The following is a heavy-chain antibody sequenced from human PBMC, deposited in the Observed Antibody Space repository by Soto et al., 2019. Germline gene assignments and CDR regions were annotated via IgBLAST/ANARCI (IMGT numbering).Heavy chain of an antibody. J-gene: IGHJ6*02. CDR2: IYTSGST. CDR1: GGSISSYY. D-gene: IGHD1-26*01. V-gene: IGHV4-4*07. Sequence: QVQLQESGPGLVKPSETLSLTCTVSGGSISSYYWSWIRQPAGKGLEWIGRIYTSGSTNYNPSLKSRVTMSVDTSRNQFSLKLSSVTAADTAVYYCARDYLFGSLGYGMDVWGQGTTVTVSS. CDR3: ARDYLFGSLGYGMDV.